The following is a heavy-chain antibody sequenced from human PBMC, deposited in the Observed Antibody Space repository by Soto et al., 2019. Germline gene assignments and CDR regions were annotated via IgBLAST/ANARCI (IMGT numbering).Heavy chain of an antibody. CDR3: AAPIVATISARYGMDV. Sequence: ASVKVSCKASGYTFTGYYMHWVRQAPGQGLEWMGWINPNSGGTNYAQKFQGWVTMTRDTSISTAYMELSRLRSDDTAVYYCAAPIVATISARYGMDVWGQGTTVTVSS. CDR2: INPNSGGT. V-gene: IGHV1-2*04. D-gene: IGHD5-12*01. J-gene: IGHJ6*02. CDR1: GYTFTGYY.